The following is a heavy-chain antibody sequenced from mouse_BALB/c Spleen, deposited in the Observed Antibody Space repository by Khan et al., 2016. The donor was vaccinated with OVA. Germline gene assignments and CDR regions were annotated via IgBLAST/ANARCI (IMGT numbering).Heavy chain of an antibody. Sequence: DLVKPGASVKLSCKASGYTFTSYWINWIKQRPGQGLEWIGRIAPGSGSTSYNEMFKDKATLTVDTSSSTAYIQVSSLSSEDSTVSFCARGNYYGNSSYAMDYWGQGTSLTVSS. D-gene: IGHD1-1*01. V-gene: IGHV1S41*01. CDR1: GYTFTSYW. CDR2: IAPGSGST. CDR3: ARGNYYGNSSYAMDY. J-gene: IGHJ4*01.